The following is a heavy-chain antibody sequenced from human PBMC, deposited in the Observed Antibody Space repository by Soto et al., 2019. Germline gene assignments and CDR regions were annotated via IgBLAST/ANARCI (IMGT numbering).Heavy chain of an antibody. CDR2: INPNSGGT. CDR1: GYTFTGYY. CDR3: ATASARWYFYYGLDV. V-gene: IGHV1-2*04. D-gene: IGHD3-10*01. Sequence: ASVKVSCKASGYTFTGYYMHWVRQAPGQGLEWMGWINPNSGGTNYAQKFQGWVTMTRDTSISTAYMELSRLRSDDTAVYYCATASARWYFYYGLDVWGQGTAVTVSS. J-gene: IGHJ6*01.